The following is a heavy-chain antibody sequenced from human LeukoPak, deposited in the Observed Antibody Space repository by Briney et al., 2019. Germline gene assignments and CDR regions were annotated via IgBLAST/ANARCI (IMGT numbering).Heavy chain of an antibody. CDR2: FDPEDGET. Sequence: GASVKVSCKVSGYTLTELSMHWVRQAPGKGLEWMGGFDPEDGETIYAQKFQGRVTMTEDTSTDTAYMELSSLRSEDTAVYYCATERFCSGGSCPDRGFDYWGQGPRVPVSS. J-gene: IGHJ4*02. CDR3: ATERFCSGGSCPDRGFDY. CDR1: GYTLTELS. D-gene: IGHD2-15*01. V-gene: IGHV1-24*01.